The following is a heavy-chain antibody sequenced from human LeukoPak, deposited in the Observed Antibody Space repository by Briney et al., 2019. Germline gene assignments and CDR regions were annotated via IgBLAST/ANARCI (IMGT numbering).Heavy chain of an antibody. V-gene: IGHV3-23*01. D-gene: IGHD3-22*01. CDR2: ISGSGGST. CDR3: ARDDSSGYYLDY. CDR1: GFTFSSYA. Sequence: GGSLRLSCAASGFTFSSYAMSWVRQAPGKGLEWVSAISGSGGSTYYAGSVKGRFTISRDNSKNTLYLQMNSLRAEDTAVYYCARDDSSGYYLDYWGQGTLVTVSS. J-gene: IGHJ4*02.